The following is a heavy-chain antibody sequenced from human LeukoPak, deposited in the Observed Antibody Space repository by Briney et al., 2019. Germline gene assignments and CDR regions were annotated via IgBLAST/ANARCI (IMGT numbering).Heavy chain of an antibody. Sequence: GGSLRLSCAASGFIFSSYWMSWVRQAPGKGLEWVANIKQDGSEKYYVDSMKGRFTMSRDNAKNSVYLQMNRLRVEDTAVYYCARRSYRGVIGLYYYYYMDVWGKGTPVTVSS. D-gene: IGHD3-16*02. CDR3: ARRSYRGVIGLYYYYYMDV. CDR2: IKQDGSEK. J-gene: IGHJ6*03. CDR1: GFIFSSYW. V-gene: IGHV3-7*01.